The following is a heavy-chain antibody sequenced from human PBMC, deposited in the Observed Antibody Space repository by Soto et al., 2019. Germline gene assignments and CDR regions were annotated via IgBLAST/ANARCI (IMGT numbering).Heavy chain of an antibody. CDR3: ARANYDILTGYPEWFDP. Sequence: SLRLSCAASGFTFSSYAMHWVHQAPGKGLEWVAVISYDGSNKYYADSVKGRFTISRDTSKNTLYLQMNSLRAEDTAVYYCARANYDILTGYPEWFDPWGQGTLVTVSS. CDR2: ISYDGSNK. CDR1: GFTFSSYA. J-gene: IGHJ5*02. D-gene: IGHD3-9*01. V-gene: IGHV3-30-3*01.